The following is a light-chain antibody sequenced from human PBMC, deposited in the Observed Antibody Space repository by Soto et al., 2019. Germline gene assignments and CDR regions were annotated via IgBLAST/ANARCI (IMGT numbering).Light chain of an antibody. CDR3: SSDTSVTTFVV. J-gene: IGLJ1*01. CDR1: SSDIGRYNF. CDR2: EAT. Sequence: QSALTQPASVSGSPGQSITISCTGTSSDIGRYNFVSWYQQHPGKAPKLLVYEATNRPSGVSNRFSGSKSGNTASLTIFGRQTEDEADYYCSSDTSVTTFVVFGTGTKVTVL. V-gene: IGLV2-14*01.